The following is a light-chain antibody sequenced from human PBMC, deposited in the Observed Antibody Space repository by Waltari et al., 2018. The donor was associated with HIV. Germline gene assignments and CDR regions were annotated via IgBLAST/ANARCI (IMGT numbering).Light chain of an antibody. J-gene: IGLJ2*01. CDR2: EVS. Sequence: QYALTQPASVSGSPGQSITISCTGPSSDVGGYNYVSWYQHHPGKAPKLMIYEVSNRPSGVSNRFSGSKSGNTASLTISGLQAEDEADYYCSSYTSSSTPHVVFGGGTKLTVL. CDR3: SSYTSSSTPHVV. CDR1: SSDVGGYNY. V-gene: IGLV2-14*01.